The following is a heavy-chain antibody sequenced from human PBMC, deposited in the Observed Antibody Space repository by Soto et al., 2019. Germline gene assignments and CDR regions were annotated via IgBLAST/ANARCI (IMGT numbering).Heavy chain of an antibody. CDR2: ISYDGSNK. D-gene: IGHD3-10*01. J-gene: IGHJ4*02. CDR3: AKPPVRGGPVVTEFDY. V-gene: IGHV3-30*18. Sequence: GSLRLSCAASGFTFSSYGMHWVRQAPGKGLEWVAVISYDGSNKYYADSVKGRFTISRDNSKNTLYLQMNSLRAEDTAVYYCAKPPVRGGPVVTEFDYWGQGTLVTVSS. CDR1: GFTFSSYG.